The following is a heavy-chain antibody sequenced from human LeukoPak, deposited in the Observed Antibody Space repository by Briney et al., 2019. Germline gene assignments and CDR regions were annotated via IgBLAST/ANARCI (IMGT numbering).Heavy chain of an antibody. CDR2: TRNKANSYTT. D-gene: IGHD6-13*01. CDR1: GFTFSDHY. CDR3: ARDAAGLDY. Sequence: PGGSLRLSCAASGFTFSDHYMDWVRQAPGKGLEWVGRTRNKANSYTTEYAASVKGRFTISRDDSKNSLYLQMNSLKTEDTAVYYCARDAAGLDYWGQGTLVTVSS. V-gene: IGHV3-72*01. J-gene: IGHJ4*02.